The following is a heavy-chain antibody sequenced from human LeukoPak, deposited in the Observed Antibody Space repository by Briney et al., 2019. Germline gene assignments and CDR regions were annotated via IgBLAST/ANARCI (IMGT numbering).Heavy chain of an antibody. J-gene: IGHJ4*02. CDR3: ARLGVGNYFDY. D-gene: IGHD3-3*01. CDR2: ISSSSSPI. CDR1: GLTFSSYS. Sequence: GGSLRLSCEASGLTFSSYSMNWVRQAPGKGLEWVLYISSSSSPIYYADSVKGRFTISRDNAKNSLYLQMNSLRAEDTAVYYCARLGVGNYFDYWGQGTLVTVSS. V-gene: IGHV3-48*01.